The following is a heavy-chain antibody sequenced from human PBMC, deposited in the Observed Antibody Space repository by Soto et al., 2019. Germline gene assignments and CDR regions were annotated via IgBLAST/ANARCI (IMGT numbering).Heavy chain of an antibody. Sequence: SETLSLTCTVSGGSISSYYWSWIRQPPGKGLEWIGYIYYSGSTNYNPSLKSRVTISVDTSKNQFSLKLSSVTAADTAVYYCARDYDFWSGSRWFDPWGQGTLVTVSS. CDR2: IYYSGST. D-gene: IGHD3-3*01. CDR1: GGSISSYY. J-gene: IGHJ5*02. V-gene: IGHV4-59*01. CDR3: ARDYDFWSGSRWFDP.